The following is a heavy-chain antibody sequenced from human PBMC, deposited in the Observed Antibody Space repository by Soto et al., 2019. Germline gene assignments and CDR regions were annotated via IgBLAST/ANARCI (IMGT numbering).Heavy chain of an antibody. D-gene: IGHD2-15*01. J-gene: IGHJ6*02. CDR2: IYSGSST. V-gene: IGHV3-53*01. CDR3: ARDGIVERYGMDV. CDR1: GFTVSSNY. Sequence: GGSLRLSCAASGFTVSSNYMSWVRQAPGKGLEWVSVIYSGSSTYYADSVKGRFTISRDNSKNTLYLQMNSLGAEDTAVYYCARDGIVERYGMDVWGQGTTVTVSS.